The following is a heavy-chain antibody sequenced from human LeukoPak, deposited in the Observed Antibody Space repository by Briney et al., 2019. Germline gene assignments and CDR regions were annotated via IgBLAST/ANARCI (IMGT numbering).Heavy chain of an antibody. CDR1: GGSISSYY. Sequence: SETPSLTCTVSGGSISSYYWSWIRQPPGKGLEWIGYIYNSGSTNYNPSLRSRVTISVDTSKNQFSLKLNSVTAADTAVYYCVRDRELTYWSQGTLVTVSS. D-gene: IGHD1-26*01. V-gene: IGHV4-59*01. CDR2: IYNSGST. J-gene: IGHJ4*02. CDR3: VRDRELTY.